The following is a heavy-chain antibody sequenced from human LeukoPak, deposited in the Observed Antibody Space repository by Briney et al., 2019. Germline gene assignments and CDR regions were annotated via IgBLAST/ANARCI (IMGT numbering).Heavy chain of an antibody. Sequence: GGSLRLSCSASGFTFSSYAMHWVRQAPGKGLEYVSAISGNGGSTYYADSVKGRFTISRDNSKNTLYLQMSSLRAEDTAVYYCVKDRGITMVRGVLDYWGQGTLVTVSS. CDR2: ISGNGGST. D-gene: IGHD3-10*01. CDR1: GFTFSSYA. J-gene: IGHJ4*02. CDR3: VKDRGITMVRGVLDY. V-gene: IGHV3-64D*06.